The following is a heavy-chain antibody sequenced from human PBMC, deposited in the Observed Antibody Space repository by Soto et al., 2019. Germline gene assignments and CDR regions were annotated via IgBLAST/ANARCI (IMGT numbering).Heavy chain of an antibody. V-gene: IGHV3-49*04. CDR3: THSADGSYSQDY. CDR1: GFTFGDYA. J-gene: IGHJ4*02. D-gene: IGHD1-26*01. CDR2: IRSKAYGGTT. Sequence: GGSLRLSCTASGFTFGDYAMSWVRQAPGKGLEWVGFIRSKAYGGTTEYAASVKGRFTISRDDSKSIAYLQMNSLKTEDTAVYYRTHSADGSYSQDYWGQGTLVTVSS.